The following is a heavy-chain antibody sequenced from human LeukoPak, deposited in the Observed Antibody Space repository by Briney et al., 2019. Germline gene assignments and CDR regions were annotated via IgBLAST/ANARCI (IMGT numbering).Heavy chain of an antibody. D-gene: IGHD4-17*01. CDR2: INTTSGGT. CDR3: ARADYGHYFDY. V-gene: IGHV1-2*02. J-gene: IGHJ4*02. CDR1: GYAFTGYY. Sequence: AAVKVSCKASGYAFTGYYMHWVRQAPGQGLEWMGWINTTSGGTNYAQKFQGRVTMTRDTSISAAYMELSRLTSDDTAVYYCARADYGHYFDYWGQGTLVTV.